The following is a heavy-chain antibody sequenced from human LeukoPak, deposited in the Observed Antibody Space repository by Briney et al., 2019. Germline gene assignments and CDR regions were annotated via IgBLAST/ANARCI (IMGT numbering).Heavy chain of an antibody. CDR1: GFTDSRNY. D-gene: IGHD3-3*01. V-gene: IGHV3-66*01. J-gene: IGHJ4*02. CDR3: AGSTPITIFGVVTQPSTDY. Sequence: QSGGSVSLFCAASGFTDSRNYMLGLRQAPGEGLEWVSVIYSGGSTYYADSVKGRFTISRDNSKNTLYLKMNSLRAEDTAVYYCAGSTPITIFGVVTQPSTDYWGQGTLVTVSS. CDR2: IYSGGST.